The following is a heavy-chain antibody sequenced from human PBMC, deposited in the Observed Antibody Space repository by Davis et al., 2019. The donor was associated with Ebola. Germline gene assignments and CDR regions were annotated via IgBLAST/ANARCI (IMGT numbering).Heavy chain of an antibody. CDR3: ARGARQQLGY. V-gene: IGHV4-39*07. J-gene: IGHJ4*02. CDR2: IYYSGST. CDR1: GGSISSSSYY. Sequence: GSLRLSCTVSGGSISSSSYYWGWIRQPPGKGLEWIGSIYYSGSTNYNPSLKSRVTISVDTSKNQFSLKLSSVTAADTAVYYCARGARQQLGYWGQGTLVTVSS. D-gene: IGHD6-13*01.